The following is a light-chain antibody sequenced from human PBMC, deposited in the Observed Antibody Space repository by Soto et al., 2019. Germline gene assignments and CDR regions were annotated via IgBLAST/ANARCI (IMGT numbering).Light chain of an antibody. CDR2: GDS. Sequence: SYEVTQPPSVSVAPGQTARIICGGHNLGVKSVHWYQQKPGQAPVLVVYGDSDRPSGLPGRFSGSISGNTATLTISGVEAGDEGDYYVQVWDTARDHVVFGGGTKVTVL. V-gene: IGLV3-21*02. CDR3: QVWDTARDHVV. CDR1: NLGVKS. J-gene: IGLJ3*02.